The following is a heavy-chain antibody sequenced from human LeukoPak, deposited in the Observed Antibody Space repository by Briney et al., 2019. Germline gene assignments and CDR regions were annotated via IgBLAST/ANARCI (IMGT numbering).Heavy chain of an antibody. J-gene: IGHJ4*02. D-gene: IGHD6-13*01. V-gene: IGHV4-59*01. CDR3: ARGSSRFDC. CDR1: GGSLSTYY. Sequence: SETLSLTCTVSGGSLSTYYWSWIRQPPGKGLEWLGFIYHSGSTTYNPSLKSRVTMSIDASMNQFSLKVTSVTAADTAVYYCARGSSRFDCWGQGTLVTVSS. CDR2: IYHSGST.